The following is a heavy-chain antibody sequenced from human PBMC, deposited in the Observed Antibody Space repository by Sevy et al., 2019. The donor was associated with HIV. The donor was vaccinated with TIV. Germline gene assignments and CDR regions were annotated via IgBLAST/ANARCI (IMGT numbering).Heavy chain of an antibody. CDR2: INSDGSST. V-gene: IGHV3-74*01. CDR3: ARVAHYYGSGSYYTIFDY. Sequence: GGSLRLSCAASGLTFSSYWMHWVRQAPGKGLVWVSRINSDGSSTSYADSVKGRFTISRDNAKNTLYLQMNSLRAEDTAVYYCARVAHYYGSGSYYTIFDYWGQGTLVTVSS. CDR1: GLTFSSYW. J-gene: IGHJ4*02. D-gene: IGHD3-10*01.